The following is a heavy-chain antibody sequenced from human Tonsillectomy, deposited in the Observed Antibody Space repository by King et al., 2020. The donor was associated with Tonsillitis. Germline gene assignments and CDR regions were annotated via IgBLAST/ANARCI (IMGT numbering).Heavy chain of an antibody. Sequence: QLVQSVAEVKKPGASVKVSCKASGYTFTSYGITWVRQAPGQGLEWMGWISAYNGNTNYAQKLQGRVTMTTDTSTSTVYMELRSLRSDDTAVYYCARDLIDCSNTSWLCDRFDPWGQGTLVTVSS. J-gene: IGHJ5*02. CDR3: ARDLIDCSNTSWLCDRFDP. V-gene: IGHV1-18*01. CDR2: ISAYNGNT. D-gene: IGHD2-2*01. CDR1: GYTFTSYG.